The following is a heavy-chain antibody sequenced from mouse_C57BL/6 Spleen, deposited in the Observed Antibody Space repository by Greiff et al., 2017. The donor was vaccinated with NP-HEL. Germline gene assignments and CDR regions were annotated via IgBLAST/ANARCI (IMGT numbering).Heavy chain of an antibody. J-gene: IGHJ3*01. D-gene: IGHD2-3*01. CDR1: GYAFSSSW. CDR3: ARGGYYEAY. CDR2: IYPGDGDT. Sequence: SGPELVKPGASVKISCKASGYAFSSSWMNWVKQRPGKGLEWIGRIYPGDGDTNYNGKFKGKATLTADKSSSTAYMQLSSLTSEDSAVYFCARGGYYEAYWGQGTLVTVSA. V-gene: IGHV1-82*01.